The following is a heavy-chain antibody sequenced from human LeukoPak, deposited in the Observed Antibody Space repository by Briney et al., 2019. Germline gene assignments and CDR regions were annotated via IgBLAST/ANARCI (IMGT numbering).Heavy chain of an antibody. D-gene: IGHD1-26*01. V-gene: IGHV1-8*01. CDR3: ATEGLSGSYHY. J-gene: IGHJ4*02. Sequence: ASVKVSCKASGYTFTSYDINWVRQATGQGLEWMGWMNPNSGNTGYAQKFQGRVTMTEDTSTDTAYMELSSLRSEDTAVYYCATEGLSGSYHYWGQGTLVTVSS. CDR2: MNPNSGNT. CDR1: GYTFTSYD.